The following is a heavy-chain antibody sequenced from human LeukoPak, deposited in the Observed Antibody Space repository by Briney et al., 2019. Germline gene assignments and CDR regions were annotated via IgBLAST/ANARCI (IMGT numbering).Heavy chain of an antibody. J-gene: IGHJ4*02. V-gene: IGHV1-2*02. CDR1: RYTLTGYY. CDR2: IYSNNGGT. Sequence: GASVKVSCKASRYTLTGYYIHWVRQAPGQGLEWMGWIYSNNGGTDYAQKFQGRVTMTRDTSISTAYMEVSRVRSDDTAAYYCARGFRTGDMTTFAHWGQGTLVTVSS. D-gene: IGHD2-15*01. CDR3: ARGFRTGDMTTFAH.